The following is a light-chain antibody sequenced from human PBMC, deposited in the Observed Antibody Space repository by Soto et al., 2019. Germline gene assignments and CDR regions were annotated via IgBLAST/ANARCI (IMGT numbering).Light chain of an antibody. J-gene: IGLJ3*02. CDR2: LEGSGRY. CDR3: ETWDSNTRV. CDR1: SGHSTYI. V-gene: IGLV4-60*02. Sequence: QLVLTQSSSASASLGSSVKLTCTLSSGHSTYIIAWHQQQPGKAPRYLMNLEGSGRYNRGSGVPERFSGSSSGADRYLTISNLQFEDEADYYCETWDSNTRVFGGGTKLTVL.